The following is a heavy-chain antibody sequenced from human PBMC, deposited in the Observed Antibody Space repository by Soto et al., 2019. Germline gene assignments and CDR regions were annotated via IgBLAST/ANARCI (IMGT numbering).Heavy chain of an antibody. V-gene: IGHV1-2*02. D-gene: IGHD5-12*01. J-gene: IGHJ4*02. CDR3: GRGRSGEIVVFY. Sequence: QVQLVQSGAEVKESGASVKVSCKTSGYTFTGYYIHWVRQAPGQSPEWVGEIGPKSGDTRYAQKFQGKVTMTKDTSITTVYMELTNPSPDDTAVYYCGRGRSGEIVVFYWGQGTLVTVHS. CDR2: IGPKSGDT. CDR1: GYTFTGYY.